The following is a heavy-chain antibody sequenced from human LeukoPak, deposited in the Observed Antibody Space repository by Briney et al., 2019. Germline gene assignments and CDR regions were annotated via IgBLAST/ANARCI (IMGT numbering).Heavy chain of an antibody. CDR3: AKDDIRGYSYGYTDY. J-gene: IGHJ4*02. V-gene: IGHV3-30*02. CDR1: GFTFSSYG. Sequence: PGGSLRLSCAASGFTFSSYGMHWVRQAPGKGLEWVAFIRYDGSNKYYADSVKGRFTISRDNSKNTLYLQMNSLRAEDTAVYYCAKDDIRGYSYGYTDYWGQGTLVTVSS. CDR2: IRYDGSNK. D-gene: IGHD5-18*01.